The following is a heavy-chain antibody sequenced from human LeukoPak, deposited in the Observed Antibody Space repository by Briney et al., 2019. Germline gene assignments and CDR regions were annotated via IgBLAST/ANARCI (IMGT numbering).Heavy chain of an antibody. Sequence: SETLSLTCTVSGGSISSGGYYWSWIRQHPGKGLEWIGYIYYSGSTYYNPSLKSRVTISVDTSKNQFSLKLSSVTAADTAVYYCARLYSDSTYYFDYWGQGTLVTVSS. CDR1: GGSISSGGYY. J-gene: IGHJ4*02. V-gene: IGHV4-31*03. D-gene: IGHD3-9*01. CDR3: ARLYSDSTYYFDY. CDR2: IYYSGST.